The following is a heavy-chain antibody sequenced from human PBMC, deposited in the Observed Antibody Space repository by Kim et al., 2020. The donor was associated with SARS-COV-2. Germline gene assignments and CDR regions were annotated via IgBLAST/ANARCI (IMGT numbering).Heavy chain of an antibody. CDR3: AKDHWESTDYFDY. J-gene: IGHJ4*02. D-gene: IGHD7-27*01. CDR2: IWYDGSNK. Sequence: GGSLRLSCAASGFTFSSYAMHWVRQAPGKGLEWVAVIWYDGSNKYYADSVKGRFTISRDNSKNTLYLQMNSLRAEDTAVYYCAKDHWESTDYFDYWGQGTLVTVSS. CDR1: GFTFSSYA. V-gene: IGHV3-33*06.